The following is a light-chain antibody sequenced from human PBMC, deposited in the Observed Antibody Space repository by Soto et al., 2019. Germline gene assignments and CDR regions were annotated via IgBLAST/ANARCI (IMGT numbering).Light chain of an antibody. Sequence: DIQMTRSPSTLSASVGDRVTITCGASQSISRWLAWYQQKSGKAPKFLIYDASSLESGVPSRFSGTGSGTEFTLTISNLQPDDFATYFCQQYNSFSLITFGQGTRLEIK. CDR1: QSISRW. CDR2: DAS. V-gene: IGKV1-5*01. CDR3: QQYNSFSLIT. J-gene: IGKJ5*01.